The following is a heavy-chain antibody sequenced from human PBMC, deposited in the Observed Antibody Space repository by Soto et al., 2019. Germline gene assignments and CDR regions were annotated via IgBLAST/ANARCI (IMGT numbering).Heavy chain of an antibody. J-gene: IGHJ6*02. Sequence: SETLSLTCTVSGGAISGYYWSWIRQPPGKGLEWIGNVYYSGGAKYNTSVKRRVSISVDTSTNQFSLNLSSVTAADTAVYYCTRDGDGRMTTNPYYYYGMDVWGPGIPVTVSS. D-gene: IGHD2-21*02. CDR1: GGAISGYY. CDR2: VYYSGGA. V-gene: IGHV4-59*01. CDR3: TRDGDGRMTTNPYYYYGMDV.